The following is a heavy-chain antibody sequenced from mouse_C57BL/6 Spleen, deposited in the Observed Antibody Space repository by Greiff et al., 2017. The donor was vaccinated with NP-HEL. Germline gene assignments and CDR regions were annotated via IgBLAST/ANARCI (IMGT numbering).Heavy chain of an antibody. Sequence: EVKLQESGPGLVKPSQSLSLTCSVTGYSITSGYYWNWIRQFPGNKLEWMGYISYDGSNNYNPSLKNRISITRDTSKNQFFLKLNSVTTEDTATYYCARFFDYWGQGTTLTVSS. J-gene: IGHJ2*01. CDR3: ARFFDY. CDR2: ISYDGSN. V-gene: IGHV3-6*01. CDR1: GYSITSGYY.